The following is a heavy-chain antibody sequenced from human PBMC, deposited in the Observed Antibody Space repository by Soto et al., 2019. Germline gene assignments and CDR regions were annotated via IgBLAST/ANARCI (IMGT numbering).Heavy chain of an antibody. Sequence: ASVKVSCKASGYTFTGYYMHWVRQAPGQGLEWMGWINPNSGGTNYAQKLQGWVTMTRDTSISTAYMELSRLRSDDTAVYYCARVRIAAAVTDAFDIWGQGTMVTVSS. CDR1: GYTFTGYY. V-gene: IGHV1-2*04. CDR3: ARVRIAAAVTDAFDI. CDR2: INPNSGGT. J-gene: IGHJ3*02. D-gene: IGHD6-13*01.